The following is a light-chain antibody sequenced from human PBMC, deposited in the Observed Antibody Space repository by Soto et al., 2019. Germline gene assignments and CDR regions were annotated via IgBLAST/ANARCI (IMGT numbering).Light chain of an antibody. CDR3: QQRSNWPPT. J-gene: IGKJ5*01. V-gene: IGKV3-11*01. CDR2: DAS. CDR1: QSVSSY. Sequence: EIVLTQSPATLSLSPGERATLSCRASQSVSSYLAWYQQKPGQAPRLLIYDASNRATGIPARFSGSGSGTGFTLTISSLEREDFAVYYCQQRSNWPPTFGQGTRLEIK.